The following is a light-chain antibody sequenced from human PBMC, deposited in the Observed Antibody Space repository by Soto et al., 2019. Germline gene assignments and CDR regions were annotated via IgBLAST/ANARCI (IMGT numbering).Light chain of an antibody. Sequence: EIVLTQSPATLSLSPWERATLSCRASQSVSSYLAWYQQKPGQAPRLXIYDASNRATGIPARFSGSASGTDFTLTISSLEPEDFAVYYGQQRSNWPTITFGQGTRLEIK. CDR3: QQRSNWPTIT. J-gene: IGKJ5*01. V-gene: IGKV3-11*01. CDR2: DAS. CDR1: QSVSSY.